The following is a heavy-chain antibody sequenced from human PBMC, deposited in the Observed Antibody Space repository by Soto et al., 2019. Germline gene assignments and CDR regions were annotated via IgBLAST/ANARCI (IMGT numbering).Heavy chain of an antibody. CDR3: ATHSADSSGYTYYFDY. D-gene: IGHD3-22*01. Sequence: QVQLVESGGGVVQPGRSLRLSCAASGFTFSSYGMHWVRQAPGKGLEWVAVISYDGSNKYYADSVKGRFTISRDNSKNTLYLQMNSLRAEDTAVYYCATHSADSSGYTYYFDYWGQGTLVTVSS. CDR1: GFTFSSYG. J-gene: IGHJ4*02. CDR2: ISYDGSNK. V-gene: IGHV3-30*03.